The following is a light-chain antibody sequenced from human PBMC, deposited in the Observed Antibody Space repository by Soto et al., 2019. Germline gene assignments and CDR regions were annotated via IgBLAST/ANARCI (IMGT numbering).Light chain of an antibody. Sequence: EIVLTQSPGTLSLSPGERATLSCRASQSVSSSYLAWYQQKPGQAPRILLYGASSRATGIPDRFSGSGSGRDFSLTISSLEPADFAVYYCQQYDSTPRVTFGGGTKVEIK. J-gene: IGKJ4*01. CDR3: QQYDSTPRVT. CDR2: GAS. CDR1: QSVSSSY. V-gene: IGKV3-20*01.